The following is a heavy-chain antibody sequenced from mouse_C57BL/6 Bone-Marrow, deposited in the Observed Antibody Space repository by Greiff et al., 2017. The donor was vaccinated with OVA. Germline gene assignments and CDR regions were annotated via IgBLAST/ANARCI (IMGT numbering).Heavy chain of an antibody. D-gene: IGHD4-1*01. CDR1: GYAFSSSW. V-gene: IGHV1-82*01. CDR3: ARGTGTRIDY. CDR2: IYPGDGDT. J-gene: IGHJ2*01. Sequence: VKLQESGPELVKPGASVKISCKASGYAFSSSWMNWVKQRPGKGLEWIGRIYPGDGDTNYNGKFKGKATLTADKSSSTAYMQLSSLTSEDSAVYFCARGTGTRIDYWGQGTTLTVSS.